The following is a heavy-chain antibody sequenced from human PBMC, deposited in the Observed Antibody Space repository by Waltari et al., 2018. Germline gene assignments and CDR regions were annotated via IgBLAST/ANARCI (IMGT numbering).Heavy chain of an antibody. D-gene: IGHD2-2*01. CDR1: GGSFSGYY. V-gene: IGHV4-34*01. CDR2: INHSGST. J-gene: IGHJ6*02. CDR3: ARGYCSSTSCYYYYGMDV. Sequence: QVQLQQWGAGLLKPSETLSLTCAVYGGSFSGYYWSWIRQPPGKGLEGIGEINHSGSTNYNPSLKSRVTISVDTSKNQFSLKLSSVTAADTAVYYCARGYCSSTSCYYYYGMDVWGQGTTVTVSS.